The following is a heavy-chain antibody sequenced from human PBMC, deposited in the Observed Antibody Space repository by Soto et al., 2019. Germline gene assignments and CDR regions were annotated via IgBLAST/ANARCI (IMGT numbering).Heavy chain of an antibody. CDR3: AKTSYGDYRGYYFDY. D-gene: IGHD4-17*01. J-gene: IGHJ4*02. CDR2: INSGSTSV. V-gene: IGHV3-48*04. CDR1: GFIFNSYS. Sequence: GGSLRLSCVASGFIFNSYSMNWVRQAPGKGLEWISYINSGSTSVFYADSVKGRFTISRDNAKNSLYLQMNSLRAEDTALYYCAKTSYGDYRGYYFDYWGQGTLVTVSS.